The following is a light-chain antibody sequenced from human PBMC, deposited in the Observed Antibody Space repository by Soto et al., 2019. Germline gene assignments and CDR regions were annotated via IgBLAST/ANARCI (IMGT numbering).Light chain of an antibody. Sequence: EIVLTQSPATLSLSPGESATLSCRARQTVSSYLAWYQQKPGQAPRLLIYDAFNRATGIPARFSGSGSGTDFTLTISSLEPEDFAVYYCQQRSNWPPYTFGQGTKLEIK. V-gene: IGKV3-11*01. CDR2: DAF. J-gene: IGKJ2*01. CDR3: QQRSNWPPYT. CDR1: QTVSSY.